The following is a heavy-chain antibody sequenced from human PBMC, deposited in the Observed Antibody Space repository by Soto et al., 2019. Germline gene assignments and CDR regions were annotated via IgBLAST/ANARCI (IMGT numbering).Heavy chain of an antibody. J-gene: IGHJ6*02. CDR2: IIPIFGTA. V-gene: IGHV1-69*06. CDR3: ARDGDKYGSGSYGGMDV. CDR1: GGTFSSYA. D-gene: IGHD3-10*01. Sequence: GASVKVSFKASGGTFSSYAISWVRQAPGQGLEWMGGIIPIFGTANYAQKFQGRVTITADKSTSTAYMELSSLRSEDTAVYYCARDGDKYGSGSYGGMDVWGQGTTVTVS.